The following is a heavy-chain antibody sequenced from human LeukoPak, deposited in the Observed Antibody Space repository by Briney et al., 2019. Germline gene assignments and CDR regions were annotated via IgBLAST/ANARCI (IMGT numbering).Heavy chain of an antibody. CDR3: ARVHTVVTPFDS. D-gene: IGHD4-23*01. CDR2: ISGSGGST. CDR1: GFTFSSYA. Sequence: PGGSLRLSCAASGFTFSSYAMSWVRQAPGKGLEWVSAISGSGGSTYYADSVKGRFTISRDNAKSSLYLQMNSLRAEDTAVYYCARVHTVVTPFDSWGQGTLVTVSS. J-gene: IGHJ4*02. V-gene: IGHV3-23*01.